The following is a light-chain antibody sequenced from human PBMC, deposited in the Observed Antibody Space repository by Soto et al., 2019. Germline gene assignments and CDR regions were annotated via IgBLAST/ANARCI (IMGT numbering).Light chain of an antibody. CDR2: GAS. CDR3: QQYNNLPPTWT. V-gene: IGKV3-15*01. CDR1: QSVSNN. J-gene: IGKJ1*01. Sequence: EIVMTQSPATLSVSPGESATLSCRASQSVSNNLAWYQQKPGQAPRLLIYGASTRATGFPARFSGSGFGTEFTLTISSLQSEDFAVYYCQQYNNLPPTWTFGQGTKVEIK.